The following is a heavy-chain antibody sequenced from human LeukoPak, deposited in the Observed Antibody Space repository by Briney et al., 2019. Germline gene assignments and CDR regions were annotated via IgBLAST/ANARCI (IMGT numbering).Heavy chain of an antibody. V-gene: IGHV3-21*01. CDR1: GFAFSRYS. CDR2: ISYSGPHM. Sequence: GGSLRLSCAASGFAFSRYSTNWVRQAPGKGLEWVSSISYSGPHMFYADSVRGRFTISRDNAENSLFLQMNSLRAEDTAVYFCASNDYRDEGIDSWGQGTLVTVSS. J-gene: IGHJ4*02. CDR3: ASNDYRDEGIDS. D-gene: IGHD4-17*01.